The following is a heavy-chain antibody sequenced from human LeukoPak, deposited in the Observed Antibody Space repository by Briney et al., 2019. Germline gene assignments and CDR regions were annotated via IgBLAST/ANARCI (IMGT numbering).Heavy chain of an antibody. CDR1: GGSISSGGYY. Sequence: PSQTLSLTCTVSGGSISSGGYYWSWIRQHPGTGLEWIGYIYYSGSTYYNPSLKSRVTISVDTSKNQFSLKLSSVTAADTAVYYCARGHYCSSTSCYGNWFDPWGQGTLVTVSS. V-gene: IGHV4-31*03. CDR3: ARGHYCSSTSCYGNWFDP. CDR2: IYYSGST. J-gene: IGHJ5*02. D-gene: IGHD2-2*01.